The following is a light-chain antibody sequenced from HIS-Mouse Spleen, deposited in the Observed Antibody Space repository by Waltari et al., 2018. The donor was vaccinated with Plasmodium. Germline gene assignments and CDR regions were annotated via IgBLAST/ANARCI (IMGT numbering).Light chain of an antibody. Sequence: DIQMTQSPSSLSASGGDSVTITCQASQDISNYLNWYQQKPGKAPKLLIYDSSNLETGVPSRFSGSGSGTDFTFTISSLQPEDIATYYCQQYDNLPPLFTFGPGTKVDIK. CDR2: DSS. V-gene: IGKV1-33*01. J-gene: IGKJ3*01. CDR1: QDISNY. CDR3: QQYDNLPPLFT.